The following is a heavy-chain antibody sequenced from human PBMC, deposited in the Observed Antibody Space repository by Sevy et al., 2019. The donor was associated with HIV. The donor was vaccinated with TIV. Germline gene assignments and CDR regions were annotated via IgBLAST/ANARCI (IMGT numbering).Heavy chain of an antibody. V-gene: IGHV3-21*01. CDR2: ISSSSSYI. CDR3: ASPEVSGSYGNFDY. D-gene: IGHD1-26*01. J-gene: IGHJ4*02. CDR1: GFTFSSYS. Sequence: GGSLRLSCAASGFTFSSYSMNWVRQAPGKGLEWVSPISSSSSYIYYADSVKGRFTISRDNAKNSLYLQMNSLRAEDTAVYYCASPEVSGSYGNFDYWGQGTLVTVSS.